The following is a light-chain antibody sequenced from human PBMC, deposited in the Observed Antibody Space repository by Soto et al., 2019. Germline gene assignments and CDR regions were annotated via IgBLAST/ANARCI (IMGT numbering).Light chain of an antibody. CDR3: CSYVDTDTWV. CDR1: NSDVGGYNY. V-gene: IGLV2-11*01. Sequence: SALTQPRSVSGSPGQSVTISCTGTNSDVGGYNYVSWYQQYPGKAPKLMISGVSERPSGVPDRFSGSKSGNTASLTISGLQAEDEADYYCCSYVDTDTWVFGGGTKLTV. CDR2: GVS. J-gene: IGLJ3*02.